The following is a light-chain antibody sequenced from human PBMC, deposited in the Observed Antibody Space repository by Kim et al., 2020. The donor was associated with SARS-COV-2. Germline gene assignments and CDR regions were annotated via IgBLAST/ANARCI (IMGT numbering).Light chain of an antibody. J-gene: IGLJ3*02. Sequence: PGQKVTISGSGSSSNIGNNYVSWYQQLPGTAPKLLIYDNKKRPSGIPDRFSGSKSGTSATLGITGLQTGDEADYYCGTWDSSLSAVFGGGTQLTVL. CDR2: DNK. V-gene: IGLV1-51*01. CDR3: GTWDSSLSAV. CDR1: SSNIGNNY.